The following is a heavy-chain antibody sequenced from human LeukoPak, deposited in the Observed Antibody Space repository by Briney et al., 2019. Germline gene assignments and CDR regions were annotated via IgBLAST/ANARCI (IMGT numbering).Heavy chain of an antibody. V-gene: IGHV1-8*03. Sequence: VASVKVSCKASGYTFTSYDINWVRQATGQGLEWMGWMNPNSGNTGYAQKFQGRVTITRNTSISTAYMELSSLRSEDTAVYYCARDESVYYDFGHYYMDVWGKGTTVTVSS. J-gene: IGHJ6*03. D-gene: IGHD3-3*01. CDR1: GYTFTSYD. CDR3: ARDESVYYDFGHYYMDV. CDR2: MNPNSGNT.